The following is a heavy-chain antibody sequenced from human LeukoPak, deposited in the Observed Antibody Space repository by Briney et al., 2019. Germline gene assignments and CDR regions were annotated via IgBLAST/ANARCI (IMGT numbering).Heavy chain of an antibody. J-gene: IGHJ5*02. D-gene: IGHD6-13*01. V-gene: IGHV3-21*01. CDR2: ISSSSSYI. Sequence: KSGGSLRLSCAASGSTFSTYAMNWVRQAPGKGLEWVSSISSSSSYIYYADSVKGRFTISRDNAMNSLYLQMNSLRAEDTAVYYCARDLQQSTLSNNWFDPWGQGTLVTVSS. CDR3: ARDLQQSTLSNNWFDP. CDR1: GSTFSTYA.